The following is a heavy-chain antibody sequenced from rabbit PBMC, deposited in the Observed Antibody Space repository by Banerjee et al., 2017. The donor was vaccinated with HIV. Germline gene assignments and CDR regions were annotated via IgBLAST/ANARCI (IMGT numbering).Heavy chain of an antibody. CDR2: IAIGSGST. D-gene: IGHD4-2*01. Sequence: QEQLVESGGGLVQPEGSLTLTCTASGFSFSSNYWICWVRQAPGKGLEWIGCIAIGSGSTYYASWVNGRFTISKTSSTTVTLQMTSLTAADTATYFCARWAAGSVYDHLNLWGPGTLVTVS. CDR3: ARWAAGSVYDHLNL. J-gene: IGHJ4*01. CDR1: GFSFSSNYW. V-gene: IGHV1S45*01.